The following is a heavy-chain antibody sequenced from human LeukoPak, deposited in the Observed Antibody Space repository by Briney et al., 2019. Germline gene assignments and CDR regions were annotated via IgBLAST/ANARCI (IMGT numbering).Heavy chain of an antibody. J-gene: IGHJ4*02. Sequence: PGGSLRLSCAASGFTFSSYSMNWVRQAPGKGLEWVSSISSSSSYIHYADSVKGRFTISRDNAKNSPYLQMNSLRAEDTAVYYCARDSSGFLDYWGQGTLVTVSS. V-gene: IGHV3-21*01. CDR2: ISSSSSYI. CDR1: GFTFSSYS. CDR3: ARDSSGFLDY. D-gene: IGHD6-19*01.